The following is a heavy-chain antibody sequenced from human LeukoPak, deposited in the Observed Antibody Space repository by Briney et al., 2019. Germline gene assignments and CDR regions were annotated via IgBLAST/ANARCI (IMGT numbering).Heavy chain of an antibody. CDR1: GYTFTSYY. CDR3: ARDGATDGMDV. V-gene: IGHV1-46*01. D-gene: IGHD5-12*01. J-gene: IGHJ6*02. CDR2: TNPSGGST. Sequence: ASVKVSCKTSGYTFTSYYMNWVRQAPGQGLEWMGITNPSGGSTSYAKKFQDRVAMTRDTSTSTVYMELASLTSEDTAVYYCARDGATDGMDVWGQGTTVTASS.